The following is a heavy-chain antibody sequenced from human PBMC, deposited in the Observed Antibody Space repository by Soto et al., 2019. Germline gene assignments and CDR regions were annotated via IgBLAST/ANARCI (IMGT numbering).Heavy chain of an antibody. CDR3: AKDIEYGSGRSHYYYGMDV. CDR2: ISWDGGST. Sequence: GGSLRLSCAASGFTFDDYAMHWVRQAPGKGLEWVSLISWDGGSTYYADSVKGRFTISRDNSKNSLYLQMNSLRAEDTALYYCAKDIEYGSGRSHYYYGMDVRGQGTTVTVSS. V-gene: IGHV3-43D*04. J-gene: IGHJ6*02. CDR1: GFTFDDYA. D-gene: IGHD3-10*01.